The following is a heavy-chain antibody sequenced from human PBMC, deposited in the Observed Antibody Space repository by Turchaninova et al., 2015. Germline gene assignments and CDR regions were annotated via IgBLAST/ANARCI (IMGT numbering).Heavy chain of an antibody. V-gene: IGHV3-74*01. CDR2: IHSAGNST. D-gene: IGHD3-10*01. CDR1: GFTFSSYW. Sequence: EVQVVESGGGLVQPGGALRLSCTAAGFTFSSYWMHWGRQVPGKGLVWVSRIHSAGNSTNYADSVKGRFTISRDNAKNTVYLQMNSLRAEDTAMYYCARGGSTYVDYWGQGILVTVSS. CDR3: ARGGSTYVDY. J-gene: IGHJ4*02.